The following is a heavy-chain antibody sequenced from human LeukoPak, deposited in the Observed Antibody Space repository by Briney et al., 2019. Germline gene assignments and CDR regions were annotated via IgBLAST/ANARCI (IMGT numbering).Heavy chain of an antibody. CDR2: ISYDGSNK. CDR3: AREGTSWDNWNYFDY. Sequence: PGRSLRLSCAASGFTFSSYAMHWVRQAPGKGLEWVAVISYDGSNKYYADSVKGRFTISRDNFKNTLYLQMNSLRAEDTAVYYCAREGTSWDNWNYFDYWGQGTLVTVSS. J-gene: IGHJ4*02. CDR1: GFTFSSYA. V-gene: IGHV3-30-3*01. D-gene: IGHD1-20*01.